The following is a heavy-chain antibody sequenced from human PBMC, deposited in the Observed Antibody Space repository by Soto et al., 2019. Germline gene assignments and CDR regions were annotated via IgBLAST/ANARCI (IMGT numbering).Heavy chain of an antibody. J-gene: IGHJ4*02. CDR1: GFIFSSYA. Sequence: EIQLLESGGGLVQPGGSLRLACEASGFIFSSYALSWVRQAPGRGLEWVSGISGGGISTYYADSVKGRFTISRDKSKNTLYLEMNSLRAEDTAVYYCAKYFSSWSGTYFDYWGQGTLVTVSS. V-gene: IGHV3-23*01. CDR2: ISGGGIST. CDR3: AKYFSSWSGTYFDY. D-gene: IGHD6-13*01.